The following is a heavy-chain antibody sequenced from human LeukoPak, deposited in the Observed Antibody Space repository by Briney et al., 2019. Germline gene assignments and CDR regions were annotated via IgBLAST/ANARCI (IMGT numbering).Heavy chain of an antibody. CDR1: GGSISSSSYY. V-gene: IGHV4-39*01. CDR3: ARLSIAADGGYYYGMDV. D-gene: IGHD6-13*01. J-gene: IGHJ6*02. Sequence: PSETLSLTCTVSGGSISSSSYYWGWIRQPPGKGLEWIGSIYYSGSTYYNPSLKSRVTISEDTSKNQFSLKLSSVTAADTAVYYCARLSIAADGGYYYGMDVWGQGTTVTVSS. CDR2: IYYSGST.